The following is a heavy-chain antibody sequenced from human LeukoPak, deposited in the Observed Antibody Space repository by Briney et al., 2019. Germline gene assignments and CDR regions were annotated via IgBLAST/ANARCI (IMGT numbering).Heavy chain of an antibody. J-gene: IGHJ4*02. CDR2: INHSGST. CDR3: ARDYYDSSGYRSG. D-gene: IGHD3-22*01. V-gene: IGHV4-34*01. Sequence: PSETLSLTCAVYGGSFSGYYWSWIRQPPGKGLEWIGEINHSGSTNYNPSLKSRDTISVDTSKNQFSLKLSSVTAADTAVYYCARDYYDSSGYRSGWGQGTLVTVSS. CDR1: GGSFSGYY.